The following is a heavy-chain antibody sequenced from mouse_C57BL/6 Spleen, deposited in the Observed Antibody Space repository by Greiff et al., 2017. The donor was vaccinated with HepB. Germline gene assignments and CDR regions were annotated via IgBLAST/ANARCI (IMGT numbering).Heavy chain of an antibody. Sequence: QVQLQQSGAELVRPGASVTLSCKASGYTFTDYEMHWVKQTPVLGLEWIGAIDPETGGTAYNQKFKGKAILTADKSSSTAYMELRSLTSEDSAVYYCTRSDYGSRGYFDYWGQGTTLTVSS. CDR3: TRSDYGSRGYFDY. CDR1: GYTFTDYE. D-gene: IGHD1-1*01. V-gene: IGHV1-15*01. J-gene: IGHJ2*01. CDR2: IDPETGGT.